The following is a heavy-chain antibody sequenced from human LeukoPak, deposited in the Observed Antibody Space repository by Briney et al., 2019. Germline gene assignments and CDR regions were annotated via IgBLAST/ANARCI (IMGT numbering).Heavy chain of an antibody. J-gene: IGHJ4*02. D-gene: IGHD3-22*01. CDR3: SRGLDSRKLGY. CDR1: GASFSSGDQY. Sequence: PSQTLSLTCTVSGASFSSGDQYWNWIRQSPGKGLEWIVSIHPSGILYNNPSLESRVTISIDTSKNQFSLNLNSVTAADTAVYFCSRGLDSRKLGYWGQGTLVTVSS. V-gene: IGHV4-31*03. CDR2: IHPSGIL.